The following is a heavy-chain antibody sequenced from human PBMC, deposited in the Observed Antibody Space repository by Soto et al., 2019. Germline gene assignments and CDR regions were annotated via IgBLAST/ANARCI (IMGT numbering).Heavy chain of an antibody. CDR2: ISTSGGKR. CDR3: VREINSDLTTYYFDF. J-gene: IGHJ4*02. V-gene: IGHV3-48*03. D-gene: IGHD1-1*01. CDR1: GFVFRNYE. Sequence: GSLRLSCAASGFVFRNYEMNWVRQAPGKGLEWVSFISTSGGKRYYADSVQGRFTISRDNANSSLYLQLNSLRDEDTAVYYCVREINSDLTTYYFDFWGQGTLVTVSS.